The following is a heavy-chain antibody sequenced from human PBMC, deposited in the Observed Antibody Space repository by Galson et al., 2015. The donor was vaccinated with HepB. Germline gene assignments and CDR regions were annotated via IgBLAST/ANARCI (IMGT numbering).Heavy chain of an antibody. D-gene: IGHD6-19*01. CDR3: ARIRGWGDAFDM. Sequence: PALVKPTQTLTLTCTFSGFSLTTSGVRVGWIRQPPGKALEWVARIDWDDENFYTPSLKTRLTISKDTSKNQVVLKMTNMDPVDTATYYCARIRGWGDAFDMWGQGTRVTVSS. CDR2: IDWDDEN. J-gene: IGHJ3*02. V-gene: IGHV2-70*04. CDR1: GFSLTTSGVR.